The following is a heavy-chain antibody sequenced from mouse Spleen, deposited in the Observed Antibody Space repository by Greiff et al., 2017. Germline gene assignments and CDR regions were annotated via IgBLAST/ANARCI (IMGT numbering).Heavy chain of an antibody. D-gene: IGHD2-4*01. CDR3: ARRDIYYDYDGYAMDY. CDR2: INPSTGGT. J-gene: IGHJ4*01. Sequence: EVQLQQSGPELVKPGASVKISCKASGYSFTGYYMNWVMQSPEKSLEWIGEINPSTGGTTYNQKFKAKATLTVDKSSSTAYMQLKSLTSEDSAVYYCARRDIYYDYDGYAMDYWGQGTSVTVSS. CDR1: GYSFTGYY. V-gene: IGHV1-42*01.